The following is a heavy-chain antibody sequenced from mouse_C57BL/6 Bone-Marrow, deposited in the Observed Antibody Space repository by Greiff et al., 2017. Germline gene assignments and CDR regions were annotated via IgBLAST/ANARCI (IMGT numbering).Heavy chain of an antibody. V-gene: IGHV1-69*01. CDR2: IDPSDSYT. CDR3: ARDYREAYYAMDY. J-gene: IGHJ4*01. CDR1: GYTFTSYW. D-gene: IGHD2-12*01. Sequence: QVQLKQPGAELVMPGASVKLSCKASGYTFTSYWMHWVKQRPGQGLEWIGEIDPSDSYTNYNQKFKGKSTLTVDKSSSTAYMQLSSLTSEDSAVYYCARDYREAYYAMDYWGQGTSVTVSS.